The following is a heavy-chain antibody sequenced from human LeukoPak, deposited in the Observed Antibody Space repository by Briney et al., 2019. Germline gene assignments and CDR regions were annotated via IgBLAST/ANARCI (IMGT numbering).Heavy chain of an antibody. J-gene: IGHJ4*02. D-gene: IGHD3/OR15-3a*01. CDR3: ARRRDLFDY. V-gene: IGHV4-59*08. CDR1: GGSISNYW. CDR2: VFDSGGT. Sequence: SETLSLTCTVSGGSISNYWWSWIRQPPGKGLELIGYVFDSGGTNYNPSLKSRVTISVDTSKNQFSLKLSSVTAADTAVYYCARRRDLFDYWGQGTLVTVSS.